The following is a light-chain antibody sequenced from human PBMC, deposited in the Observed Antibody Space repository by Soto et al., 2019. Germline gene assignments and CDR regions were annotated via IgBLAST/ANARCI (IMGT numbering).Light chain of an antibody. CDR3: QQFNSYPVT. J-gene: IGKJ5*01. CDR1: QGSSSA. V-gene: IGKV1-13*02. Sequence: AIQLTQSPSSLSASVGDRVTITCRASQGSSSALAWSQQKPGKAPKLLIYAASSLERGVPSRFSGSGSGTDVTLTLSSLQPEDFATYYCQQFNSYPVTFGQGTRLEIK. CDR2: AAS.